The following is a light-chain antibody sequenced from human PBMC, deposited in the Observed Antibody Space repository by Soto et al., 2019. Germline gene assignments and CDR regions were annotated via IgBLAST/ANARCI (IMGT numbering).Light chain of an antibody. CDR1: QDISTW. V-gene: IGKV1-12*01. J-gene: IGKJ5*01. CDR3: QQAISFPIT. CDR2: AAS. Sequence: DIQMTQSPSSVSASVGDRVTISCRASQDISTWLAWYQQKPGKAPNLLIYAASSLQTGVPSRFSGSGSGTDFTLTISSLQPEDFATYYCQQAISFPITFGQGTRLEIK.